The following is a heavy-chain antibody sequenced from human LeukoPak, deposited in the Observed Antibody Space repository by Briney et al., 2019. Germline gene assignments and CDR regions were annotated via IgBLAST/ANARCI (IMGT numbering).Heavy chain of an antibody. Sequence: ASVKVSCKASGYTFTSYGISWVRQAPGQGLDWVGWISAYNGNTNYAQKLQGRVTMTTDTSTSTAYMELRSLRSDDTAVYYCARDLWFGEHWFDPWGQGTLVTVSS. J-gene: IGHJ5*02. D-gene: IGHD3-10*01. CDR1: GYTFTSYG. CDR2: ISAYNGNT. V-gene: IGHV1-18*04. CDR3: ARDLWFGEHWFDP.